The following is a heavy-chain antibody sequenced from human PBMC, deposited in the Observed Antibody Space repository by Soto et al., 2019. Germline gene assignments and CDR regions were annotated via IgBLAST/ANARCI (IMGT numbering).Heavy chain of an antibody. CDR3: ARGGIVAVAAALASYDDYTNYRFDS. CDR1: GGSFSDVA. D-gene: IGHD2-15*01. Sequence: QVQLAQSGAEVRKPGSSVKVSCMASGGSFSDVAVSWVRHAPGQGLEWSGGIIHLFAATKYAQRYQDRVTITADATTATGFLGLSSLTSDDSAVYYCARGGIVAVAAALASYDDYTNYRFDSWGQGTLVSVSS. CDR2: IIHLFAAT. V-gene: IGHV1-69*01. J-gene: IGHJ4*02.